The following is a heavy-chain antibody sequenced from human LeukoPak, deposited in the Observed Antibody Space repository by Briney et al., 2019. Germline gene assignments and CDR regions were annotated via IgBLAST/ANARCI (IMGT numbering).Heavy chain of an antibody. CDR3: ARDRGDYGDSFDY. D-gene: IGHD4-17*01. Sequence: ASVKVSCKASGYSFTNYDINWVRQATGQGLEWMGWMNPNSGNTGYAQKFQGRVTITADKSTSTAYMELSSLRSEDTAVYYCARDRGDYGDSFDYWGQGTLVTVSS. V-gene: IGHV1-8*03. CDR2: MNPNSGNT. J-gene: IGHJ4*02. CDR1: GYSFTNYD.